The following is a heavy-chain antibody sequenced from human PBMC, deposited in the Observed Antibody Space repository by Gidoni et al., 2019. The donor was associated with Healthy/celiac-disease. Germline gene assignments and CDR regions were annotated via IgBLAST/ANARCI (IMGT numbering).Heavy chain of an antibody. J-gene: IGHJ4*02. CDR1: GFTFSSYW. D-gene: IGHD6-6*01. V-gene: IGHV3-7*03. CDR2: IKQDGSEK. Sequence: EVPLVEFGGGLVQLGGSLRPSCAASGFTFSSYWMSWVRQAPGKGLEWVANIKQDGSEKYYVDSVKGRFTISRDNAKNSLYLQMNSLRAEDTAVYYCAREGHSSSSGFDYWGQGTLVTVSS. CDR3: AREGHSSSSGFDY.